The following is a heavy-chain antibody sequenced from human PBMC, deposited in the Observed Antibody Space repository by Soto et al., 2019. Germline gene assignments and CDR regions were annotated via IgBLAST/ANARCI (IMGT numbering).Heavy chain of an antibody. J-gene: IGHJ4*02. CDR3: ARLRYGSGSYKSYYFDY. V-gene: IGHV4-39*01. CDR2: IYYSGST. CDR1: GGSISISSYY. Sequence: SETLSLTCTVSGGSISISSYYWGLIRQPPGKGLEWIGSIYYSGSTYYNPSLKSRVTISVDTSKNQFSLKLSSVTAADTAVYYCARLRYGSGSYKSYYFDYWGQGTLVTVSS. D-gene: IGHD3-10*01.